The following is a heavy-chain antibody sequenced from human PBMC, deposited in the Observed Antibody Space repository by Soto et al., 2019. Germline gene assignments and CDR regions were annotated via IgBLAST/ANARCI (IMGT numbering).Heavy chain of an antibody. D-gene: IGHD6-13*01. Sequence: QVQLQEAGPGLMKPSQTLSLTCTVSGDAINSADYYLSWIRQPPGKGLQWIGHIYYSGSTYYTPSLKSRVTISIDTSKNQFSLKMTSVTVADTAVYYCARDRGSSWMYKWFDPWGQGTQVTVSS. CDR1: GDAINSADYY. V-gene: IGHV4-30-4*01. CDR3: ARDRGSSWMYKWFDP. J-gene: IGHJ5*02. CDR2: IYYSGST.